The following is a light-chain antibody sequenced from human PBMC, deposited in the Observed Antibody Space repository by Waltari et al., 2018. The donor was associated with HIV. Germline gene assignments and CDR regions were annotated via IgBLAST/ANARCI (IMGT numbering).Light chain of an antibody. CDR1: SSDVGGSNY. J-gene: IGLJ1*01. Sequence: QSALTQPASVSGSPGQSITISCTGTSSDVGGSNYVSWYQQHPGKAPELMIYEVSNRPSGVSNRFSGSKSGNTASLTISGLQAEDEADYYCSSFTSNSTLVFGTGTKVTVL. CDR3: SSFTSNSTLV. CDR2: EVS. V-gene: IGLV2-14*01.